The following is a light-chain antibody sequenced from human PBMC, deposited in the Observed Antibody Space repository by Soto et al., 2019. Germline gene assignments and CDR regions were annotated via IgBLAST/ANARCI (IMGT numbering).Light chain of an antibody. J-gene: IGKJ1*01. CDR3: HQYGGSPTWT. Sequence: EIVLTQSPGTLSLSPGERATHSCRASQSVSNSYLAWYQQKPGQAPRLLIYGTSSRATGIPDRFSGGGSGTDFSLTISRLEPDDFAVYYCHQYGGSPTWTFGQGTQVEIK. V-gene: IGKV3-20*01. CDR2: GTS. CDR1: QSVSNSY.